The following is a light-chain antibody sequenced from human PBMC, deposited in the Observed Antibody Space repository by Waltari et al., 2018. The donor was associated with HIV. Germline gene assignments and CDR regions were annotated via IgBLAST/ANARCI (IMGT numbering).Light chain of an antibody. V-gene: IGKV4-1*01. CDR1: QNVLYSSNNKNY. CDR2: SAS. J-gene: IGKJ2*01. CDR3: QQYYDSHYT. Sequence: DIVMTQSPDSLAVSLGERATINCKSSQNVLYSSNNKNYLAWNQHKAGQPPKLLIYSASTRQPRVPDRFSGSGSVTDFPLTISSLQAEDVAVYYCQQYYDSHYTFGQGTNLEIK.